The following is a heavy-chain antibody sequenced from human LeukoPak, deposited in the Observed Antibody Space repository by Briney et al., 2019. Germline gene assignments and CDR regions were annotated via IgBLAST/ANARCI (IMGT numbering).Heavy chain of an antibody. J-gene: IGHJ6*04. CDR1: GFSVSSYG. D-gene: IGHD6-13*01. CDR3: AKAHIAAAGTRRGMDV. CDR2: ISGPGGNT. Sequence: PGGSMRLSSGASGFSVSSYGMSRGPPAQGKRLEWVSAISGPGGNTYYADSVKGRFTISRDNSKNTLYLQMNSLSAEDTAVYYCAKAHIAAAGTRRGMDVWGKGTTVTVSS. V-gene: IGHV3-23*01.